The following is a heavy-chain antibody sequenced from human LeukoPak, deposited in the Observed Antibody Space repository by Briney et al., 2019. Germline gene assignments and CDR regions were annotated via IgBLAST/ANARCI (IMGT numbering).Heavy chain of an antibody. V-gene: IGHV6-1*01. CDR3: ARGGPFRKDWLFYARKEYYMDV. D-gene: IGHD3/OR15-3a*01. Sequence: SQTLSLTCAISGDSVSSNSAAWNWIRQSPSRGLEWLGRTYYRSKWYNDYAVSVKSRITINPDTSKNQFSLQLNSVTPEDTAVYYCARGGPFRKDWLFYARKEYYMDVWGKGTTVTISS. CDR1: GDSVSSNSAA. CDR2: TYYRSKWYN. J-gene: IGHJ6*03.